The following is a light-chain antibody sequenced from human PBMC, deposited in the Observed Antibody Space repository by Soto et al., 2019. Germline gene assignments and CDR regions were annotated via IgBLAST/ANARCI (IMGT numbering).Light chain of an antibody. J-gene: IGKJ1*01. CDR3: QQYGSSPGT. Sequence: DIQMTQSPSSLSASVGDRVTITCRASQDIGSGLGWYQQKPGKAPKLLIYAASNFQSGVPSRFSGSGSGTDFTLTISRLEPEDFAVYYCQQYGSSPGTFGQGTKVDIK. CDR1: QDIGSG. V-gene: IGKV1-17*01. CDR2: AAS.